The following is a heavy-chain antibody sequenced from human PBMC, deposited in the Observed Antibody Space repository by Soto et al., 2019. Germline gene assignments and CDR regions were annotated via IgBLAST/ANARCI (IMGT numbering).Heavy chain of an antibody. J-gene: IGHJ6*02. V-gene: IGHV3-73*02. D-gene: IGHD6-19*01. CDR3: SRGQGAGIGDSYYHGTAV. CDR1: GFIVSGSA. Sequence: EVQLVESGGGLAQPGGSLKLSCTASGFIVSGSAIHWDRLASGKGLEWVGRIRSRANNYATSSAASVKGRFFFSRNDSKNTAYLQMTTLKAQDPAVYYCSRGQGAGIGDSYYHGTAVWGQGTTVTVSS. CDR2: IRSRANNYAT.